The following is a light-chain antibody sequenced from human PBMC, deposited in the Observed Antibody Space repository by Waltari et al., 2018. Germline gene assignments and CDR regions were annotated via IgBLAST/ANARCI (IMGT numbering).Light chain of an antibody. J-gene: IGLJ3*02. CDR2: DVT. V-gene: IGLV2-14*03. CDR3: ASYTSTSTWV. Sequence: QSALTQPASVSGSPGQSITISCTGTSSDVGGSDYVSWYQHHPGKAPKVLIYDVTKRPSGVSDRFSGSKSGNTASLTISGLQADDEADCFCASYTSTSTWVFGGGTKLTVL. CDR1: SSDVGGSDY.